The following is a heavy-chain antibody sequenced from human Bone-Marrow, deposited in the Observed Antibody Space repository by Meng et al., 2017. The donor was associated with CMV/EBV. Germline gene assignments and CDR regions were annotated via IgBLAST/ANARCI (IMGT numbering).Heavy chain of an antibody. CDR2: VWYDGSNT. D-gene: IGHD2-2*01. J-gene: IGHJ4*02. V-gene: IGHV3-33*06. Sequence: GGSLRLSCVASGFPFSTYGMHWVRQTPGKGLEWVAVVWYDGSNTQYGDSVKGRFTISRDNSKKTLYLQMNSLRAEDTAVYYCAKDLYLRSTSCLHYWGQGTLVTVSS. CDR1: GFPFSTYG. CDR3: AKDLYLRSTSCLHY.